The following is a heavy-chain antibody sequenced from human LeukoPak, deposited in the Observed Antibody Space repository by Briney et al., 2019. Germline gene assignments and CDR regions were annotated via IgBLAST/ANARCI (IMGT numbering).Heavy chain of an antibody. V-gene: IGHV3-30*04. CDR2: ISYDGSNK. Sequence: PGGSLRLSCAASGFTFSSYAMHWVRQAPGKGLEWVAVISYDGSNKHYADSVKGRFTISRDNSKNTLYLQMNSLKAEDTAVYYCARDRRGYSGYDSAGMDVWGKGTTVTVSS. J-gene: IGHJ6*04. CDR1: GFTFSSYA. CDR3: ARDRRGYSGYDSAGMDV. D-gene: IGHD5-12*01.